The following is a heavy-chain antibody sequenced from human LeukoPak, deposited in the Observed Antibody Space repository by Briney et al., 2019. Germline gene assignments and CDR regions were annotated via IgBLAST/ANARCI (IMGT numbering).Heavy chain of an antibody. J-gene: IGHJ4*02. D-gene: IGHD3-22*01. CDR1: GFTFYQYF. CDR3: AKVKSRAEYYYDTDGYDY. CDR2: IYGSGGTT. V-gene: IGHV3-23*05. Sequence: GALRLSLAGSGFTFYQYFIDLGPPAPREGLGRVSGIYGSGGTTLYADSVKGRFTISRDNYKNTLYLQMNSLRAEDTAVYYCAKVKSRAEYYYDTDGYDYWGQGTLVTVSS.